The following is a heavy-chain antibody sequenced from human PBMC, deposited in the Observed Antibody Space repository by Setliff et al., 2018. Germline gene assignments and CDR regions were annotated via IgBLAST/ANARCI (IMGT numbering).Heavy chain of an antibody. CDR3: ARDSRGLVPAAIEGSYYYGMDV. V-gene: IGHV1-69*13. CDR1: GYTFTSYG. D-gene: IGHD2-2*02. CDR2: IIPIFGTA. J-gene: IGHJ6*02. Sequence: SVKVSCKASGYTFTSYGISWVRQAPGQGLEWMGGIIPIFGTANYAQKFQGRVTITADESTSTAYMELSSLRSEDTAVYYCARDSRGLVPAAIEGSYYYGMDVWGQGTTVTVSS.